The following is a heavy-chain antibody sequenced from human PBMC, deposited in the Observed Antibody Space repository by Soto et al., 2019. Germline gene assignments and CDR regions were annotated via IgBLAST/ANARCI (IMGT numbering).Heavy chain of an antibody. CDR2: IYHSGSI. J-gene: IGHJ4*02. Sequence: QVQLQESGPGQVKPSGTLSLTCAVSSGSISSSTWWSWVRQPPGRGLEWIGEIYHSGSINYNPSLSSRATISLDKSKNHFSPKLSSVTAADTAVYYCARRSPRGDHFGYWGQGTLVTVSS. CDR1: SGSISSSTW. D-gene: IGHD3-10*01. V-gene: IGHV4-4*02. CDR3: ARRSPRGDHFGY.